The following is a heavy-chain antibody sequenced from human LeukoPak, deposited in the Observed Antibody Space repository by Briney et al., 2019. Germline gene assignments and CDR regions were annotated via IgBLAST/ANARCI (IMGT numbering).Heavy chain of an antibody. CDR1: GGSISTYY. D-gene: IGHD3-10*01. V-gene: IGHV4-4*07. CDR2: IKTSGST. J-gene: IGHJ4*02. Sequence: PSETLSLTCTVSGGSISTYYWSWIRQPVGKGLEWIGHIKTSGSTHYNPSLRSRITMSVDTSRNQFSLNLSSVTAADTAVYYCAKVAKYYYGSEIYFFFEDWGQGTLVTVSS. CDR3: AKVAKYYYGSEIYFFFED.